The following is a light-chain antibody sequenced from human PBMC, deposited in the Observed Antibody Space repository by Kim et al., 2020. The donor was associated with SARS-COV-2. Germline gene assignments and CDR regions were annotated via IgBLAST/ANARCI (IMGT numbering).Light chain of an antibody. CDR3: QKYNSVPHT. CDR2: GAS. V-gene: IGKV1-27*01. Sequence: DIQMIQSPSSLSASVGDRVTITCRASHNIINYLAWYQQKPGKSPKLLIYGASFLKSGVPSRFSGSGSGTDFTLTISSLQPEDVATYYCQKYNSVPHTFGGGTKLEI. CDR1: HNIINY. J-gene: IGKJ4*01.